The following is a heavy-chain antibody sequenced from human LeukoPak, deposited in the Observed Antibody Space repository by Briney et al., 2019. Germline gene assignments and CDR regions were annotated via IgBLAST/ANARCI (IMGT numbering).Heavy chain of an antibody. J-gene: IGHJ4*02. CDR2: ISSSSIYT. CDR1: GFIFSDYY. Sequence: GESLKISCAASGFIFSDYYMNWIRQAPGKGLEWLSYISSSSIYTSYADSVKGRFTISRDNAKNSLYLQLNSLRAEDTAVYYCARGSPPDYWGQGTLVTVSS. V-gene: IGHV3-11*05. D-gene: IGHD2-15*01. CDR3: ARGSPPDY.